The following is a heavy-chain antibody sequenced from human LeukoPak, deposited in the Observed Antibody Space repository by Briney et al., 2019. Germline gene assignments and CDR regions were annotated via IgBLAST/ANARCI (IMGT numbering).Heavy chain of an antibody. CDR1: GFTFSSYS. J-gene: IGHJ4*02. CDR2: ISSSSYI. CDR3: ANTPHYYDSSGYYYVGDY. Sequence: PGGSLRLSCAASGFTFSSYSMNWVRQAPGKGLEWVSSISSSSYIYYADSVKGRFTISRDNAKNSLYLQMNSLRAEDTAVYYCANTPHYYDSSGYYYVGDYWGQGTLVTVSS. D-gene: IGHD3-22*01. V-gene: IGHV3-21*01.